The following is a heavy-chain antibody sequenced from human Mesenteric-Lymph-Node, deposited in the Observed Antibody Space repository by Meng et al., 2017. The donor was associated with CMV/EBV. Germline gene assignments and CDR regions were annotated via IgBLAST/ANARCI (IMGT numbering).Heavy chain of an antibody. CDR2: IKQDGSEK. V-gene: IGHV3-7*01. CDR3: ARGGYYGMDV. J-gene: IGHJ6*02. CDR1: GFTFSSYW. Sequence: GESLKISCAASGFTFSSYWMSWVRQAPGKGLEWVANIKQDGSEKYYVDSVKGRFTISRDNAKNSLYLQMNSLRAEDTAVYYCARGGYYGMDVWGQGTTVTVSS.